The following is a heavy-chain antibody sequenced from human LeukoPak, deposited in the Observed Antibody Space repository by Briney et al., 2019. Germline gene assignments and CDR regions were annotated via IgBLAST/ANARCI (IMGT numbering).Heavy chain of an antibody. Sequence: SETLSLTCTVSGGSISSYYWSWIRQPPGKGPEWIGYIYYSGSTNYNPSLKSRVTISVDTSKNQFSLKLSSVTAADTAVYYCARQLASSDYYYYYMDVWGKGTTVTVSS. CDR1: GGSISSYY. J-gene: IGHJ6*03. CDR3: ARQLASSDYYYYYMDV. V-gene: IGHV4-59*08. D-gene: IGHD6-6*01. CDR2: IYYSGST.